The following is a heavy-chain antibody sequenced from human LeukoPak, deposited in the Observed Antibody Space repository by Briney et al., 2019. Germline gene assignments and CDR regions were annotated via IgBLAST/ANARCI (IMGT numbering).Heavy chain of an antibody. CDR1: GYIFTSYY. Sequence: GASVKVSCKASGYIFTSYYMHWVRQAPGQGLEGMGWINPNSGGTNYAQKFQGRVTMTRDTSISTAYMELSRLRSDDTAVYYCARATRYFDWLFDITWFDPWGQGTLVTVSS. CDR3: ARATRYFDWLFDITWFDP. V-gene: IGHV1-2*02. J-gene: IGHJ5*02. D-gene: IGHD3-9*01. CDR2: INPNSGGT.